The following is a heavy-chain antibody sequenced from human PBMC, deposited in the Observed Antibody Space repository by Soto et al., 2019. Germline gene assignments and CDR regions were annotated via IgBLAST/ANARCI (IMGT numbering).Heavy chain of an antibody. J-gene: IGHJ6*02. CDR2: ISNLGSQT. Sequence: QEQLVESGGGLVQPGGSLRLSCVASGFNFRDYYVSWIRQAPGKGLEWLSYISNLGSQTKYADSLKGRFTISRDNAKGSLYLQMNSLSADDTAVYYCARRFSHYYGLEVWGQGTTVTVSS. D-gene: IGHD3-3*01. CDR1: GFNFRDYY. CDR3: ARRFSHYYGLEV. V-gene: IGHV3-11*06.